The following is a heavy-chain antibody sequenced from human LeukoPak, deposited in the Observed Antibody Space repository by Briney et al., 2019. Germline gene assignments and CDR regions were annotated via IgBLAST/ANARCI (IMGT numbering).Heavy chain of an antibody. J-gene: IGHJ4*02. CDR1: GGSISSYY. CDR2: IYYSGST. D-gene: IGHD1-26*01. CDR3: ARAGGATPPNY. Sequence: SETLSLTCTVSGGSISSYYWSWIRQPPGKGLEWIGYIYYSGSTNYNPSLKSRVTISVDTPKNQFSLKLSSVTAADTAVYYCARAGGATPPNYWGQGTLVTVSS. V-gene: IGHV4-59*01.